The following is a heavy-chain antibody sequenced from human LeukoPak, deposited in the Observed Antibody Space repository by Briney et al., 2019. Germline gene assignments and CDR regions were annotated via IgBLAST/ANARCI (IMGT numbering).Heavy chain of an antibody. CDR3: AKDLGDYDGNSDLNY. Sequence: GGSLRLSCAASGFTFSSYGIHWVRQAPGKGLEWVAVISYDGSNKYYADSVKGRFTISRDNSRNTLYLQMNSLRAEDTAMYYCAKDLGDYDGNSDLNYWGQGTLVTVSS. V-gene: IGHV3-30*18. CDR2: ISYDGSNK. CDR1: GFTFSSYG. J-gene: IGHJ4*02. D-gene: IGHD4-23*01.